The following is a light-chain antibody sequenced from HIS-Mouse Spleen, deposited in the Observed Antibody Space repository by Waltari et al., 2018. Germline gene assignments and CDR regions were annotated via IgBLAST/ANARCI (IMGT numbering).Light chain of an antibody. Sequence: QSALTQPASVSGSPGQSITISCTGTSSDVGGYNYVSWYQQHPGQAPKLMIYDVSNRPSGVSNRFSGSKSGNTASLTISGLQAEDEADYYCSSYTSSSTLVFGVGTKLTVL. CDR1: SSDVGGYNY. J-gene: IGLJ2*01. V-gene: IGLV2-14*03. CDR3: SSYTSSSTLV. CDR2: DVS.